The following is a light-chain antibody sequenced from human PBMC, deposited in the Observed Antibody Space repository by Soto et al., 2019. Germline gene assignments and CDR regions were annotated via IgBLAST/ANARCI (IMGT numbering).Light chain of an antibody. CDR3: SSDTSSSTLGV. CDR1: SSDVGGYNY. CDR2: DVS. J-gene: IGLJ2*01. V-gene: IGLV2-14*01. Sequence: QSALTQPASVSGSPGQSITISCTGTSSDVGGYNYVSWYQQHPGKAPKLMIYDVSNRPSGVSNRFSGSKSGNTASLSISGIQAEDEADYYCSSDTSSSTLGVFGGGTKLTAL.